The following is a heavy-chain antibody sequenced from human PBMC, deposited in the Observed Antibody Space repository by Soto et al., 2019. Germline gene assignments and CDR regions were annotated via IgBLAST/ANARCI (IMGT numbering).Heavy chain of an antibody. CDR1: GGSFSGYY. CDR3: ARCWGSGVFDY. CDR2: INHSGST. V-gene: IGHV4-34*01. J-gene: IGHJ4*02. Sequence: QVQLQQWGAGLLKPSETLSLTCAVYGGSFSGYYWNWIRQPPGKWLEWIGEINHSGSTNYNPSLKSRVTISVDTSKIQFFLKLSSVTATHTAVYYRARCWGSGVFDYWGQGTLVTVSS. D-gene: IGHD6-19*01.